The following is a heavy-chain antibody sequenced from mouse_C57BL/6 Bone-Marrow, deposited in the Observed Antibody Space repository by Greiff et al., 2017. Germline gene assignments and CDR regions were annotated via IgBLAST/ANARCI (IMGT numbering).Heavy chain of an antibody. D-gene: IGHD1-1*01. CDR1: GFTFNTYA. CDR3: VCSFTTVVDWYFDV. J-gene: IGHJ1*03. V-gene: IGHV10-3*01. CDR2: IRSKSSNYAT. Sequence: EVKLMESGGGLVQPKGSLKLSCAASGFTFNTYAMHWVRQAPGKGLEWVARIRSKSSNYATYYADSVKERFAISRDDSQSMLYLQMYNLKTEDTAMYYCVCSFTTVVDWYFDVWGTGTTVTVSS.